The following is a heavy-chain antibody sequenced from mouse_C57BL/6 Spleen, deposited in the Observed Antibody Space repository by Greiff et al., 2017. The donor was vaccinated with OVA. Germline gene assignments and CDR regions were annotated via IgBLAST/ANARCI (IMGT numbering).Heavy chain of an antibody. J-gene: IGHJ2*01. D-gene: IGHD1-1*01. CDR2: INPSSGYT. CDR3: ASVTTVVAYCFDY. Sequence: QVQLQQSGAELARPGASVKMSCKASGYTFTSYTMHWVKQRPGQGLEWIGYINPSSGYTKYNQKFKDKATLTADKSSSTAYMQLSSLTSEDSAVYYCASVTTVVAYCFDYWGQGTTLTVSS. V-gene: IGHV1-4*01. CDR1: GYTFTSYT.